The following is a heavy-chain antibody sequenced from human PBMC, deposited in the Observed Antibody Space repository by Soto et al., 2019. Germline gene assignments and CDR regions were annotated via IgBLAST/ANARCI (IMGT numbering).Heavy chain of an antibody. Sequence: PSETLSLTCAISGDSVSSNSAAWNWIRQSPSRGLEWLGGTYYRSKWYNDYAVSVKSRITINPDTSKNQFSLQLNSVTPEDTAVYYCARDTPAAMGYYYYYGMDVWGQGTTVTVSS. V-gene: IGHV6-1*01. J-gene: IGHJ6*02. CDR1: GDSVSSNSAA. CDR3: ARDTPAAMGYYYYYGMDV. CDR2: TYYRSKWYN. D-gene: IGHD2-2*01.